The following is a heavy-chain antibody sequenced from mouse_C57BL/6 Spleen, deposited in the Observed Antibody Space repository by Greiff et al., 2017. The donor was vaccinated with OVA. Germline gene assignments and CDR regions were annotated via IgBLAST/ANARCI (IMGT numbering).Heavy chain of an antibody. CDR2: ISSGGDYI. J-gene: IGHJ4*01. Sequence: EVQVVESGEGLVKPGGSLKLSCAASGFTFSSYAMSWVRQTPEKRLEWVAYISSGGDYIYYADTVKGRFTISRDNARNTLYLQMSSLKSEDTAMYYCTRYYYGSSYPPYAMDYWGQGTSVTVSS. D-gene: IGHD1-1*01. V-gene: IGHV5-9-1*02. CDR1: GFTFSSYA. CDR3: TRYYYGSSYPPYAMDY.